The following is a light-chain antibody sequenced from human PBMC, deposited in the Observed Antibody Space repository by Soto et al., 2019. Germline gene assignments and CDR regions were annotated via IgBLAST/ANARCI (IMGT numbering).Light chain of an antibody. CDR3: ATWDDSLSRTV. Sequence: QLVLTQPPSASGTPGQGVTISCSGSTANFGSNYVNWYQQLPGTAPTLLIYNNDQRPSGVRDRISGSKSGTSASLAISGLRSEDEAHYYCATWDDSLSRTVFGGGTMLTVL. V-gene: IGLV1-47*01. CDR2: NND. J-gene: IGLJ2*01. CDR1: TANFGSNY.